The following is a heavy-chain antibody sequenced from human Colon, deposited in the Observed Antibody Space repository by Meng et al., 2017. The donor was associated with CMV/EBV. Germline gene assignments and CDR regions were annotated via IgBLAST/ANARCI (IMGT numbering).Heavy chain of an antibody. CDR3: ARDVRLGSSWYFDN. CDR2: VFYSGST. D-gene: IGHD6-13*01. CDR1: GGSISTYY. Sequence: SETLSLTCSVSGGSISTYYWSWIRQPPGKGLEWIGSVFYSGSTDYSPPLKSRLSISVDTSKNHFSLRLSSVTAADTAVYYCARDVRLGSSWYFDNWGQGTLVTVSS. J-gene: IGHJ4*02. V-gene: IGHV4-59*01.